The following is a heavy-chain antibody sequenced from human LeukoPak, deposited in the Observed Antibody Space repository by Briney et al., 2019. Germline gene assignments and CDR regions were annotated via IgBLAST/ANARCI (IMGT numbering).Heavy chain of an antibody. CDR2: ISYDGTNK. CDR3: ARERGRAVAGSFDY. D-gene: IGHD6-19*01. J-gene: IGHJ4*02. V-gene: IGHV3-30*04. Sequence: GGSLRLSCAASGFTFSSYAMHWVRQAPGKGLEWVAVISYDGTNKYYADSVKGRFTISRDNSRDTLYLQMNSLRAEDTAVYYCARERGRAVAGSFDYWGQGTLVTVSS. CDR1: GFTFSSYA.